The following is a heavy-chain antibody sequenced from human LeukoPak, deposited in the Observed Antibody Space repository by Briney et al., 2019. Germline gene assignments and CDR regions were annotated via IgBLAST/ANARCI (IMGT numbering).Heavy chain of an antibody. CDR2: IYYSGST. J-gene: IGHJ5*02. Sequence: SETLSLTCTVSGGSISSGGYYWSWIRQHPGKGLEWIGYIYYSGSTYYNPSLKSRVTISVDTSKNQFSLKLSSVTAADTAVYYCARDLADCSGGSCYSNGWFDPWGQGTLVTVSS. CDR1: GGSISSGGYY. V-gene: IGHV4-31*03. CDR3: ARDLADCSGGSCYSNGWFDP. D-gene: IGHD2-15*01.